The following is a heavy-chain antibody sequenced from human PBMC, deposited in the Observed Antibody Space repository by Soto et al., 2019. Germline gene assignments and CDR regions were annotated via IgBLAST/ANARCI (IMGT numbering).Heavy chain of an antibody. J-gene: IGHJ4*02. Sequence: ASVKVSCKASGYTFTSYYMHWVRQAPGQGLEWMGIINPSGGSTSYAQKFQGRVTMTRDTSTSTVYMELSSLRSEDTAVYYCARDGLSGYYYDSSGYLDYWGQGTPVTVSS. CDR1: GYTFTSYY. D-gene: IGHD3-22*01. V-gene: IGHV1-46*01. CDR2: INPSGGST. CDR3: ARDGLSGYYYDSSGYLDY.